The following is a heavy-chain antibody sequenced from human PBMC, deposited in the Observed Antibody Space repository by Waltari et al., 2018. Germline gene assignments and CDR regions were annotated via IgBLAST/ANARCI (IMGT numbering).Heavy chain of an antibody. CDR2: ILYDGRNK. D-gene: IGHD3-22*01. CDR1: GFTFSSYG. J-gene: IGHJ3*02. V-gene: IGHV3-30*02. Sequence: QVQLVESGGGVVQPGGSLRLSCAASGFTFSSYGMHWVRQAPGKGLEWVAFILYDGRNKYYADSVKGRFTISRDNSKNTLYLQMNSLRAEDTAVYYCAKDGYYYDSSSDAFDIWGQETMVTVSS. CDR3: AKDGYYYDSSSDAFDI.